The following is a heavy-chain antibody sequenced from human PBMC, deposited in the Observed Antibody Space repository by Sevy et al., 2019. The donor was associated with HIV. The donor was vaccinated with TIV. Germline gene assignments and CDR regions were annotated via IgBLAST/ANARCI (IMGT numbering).Heavy chain of an antibody. Sequence: GSLRLSCAASGFTFSSYWMGWVRQAPGKGLEWVANIKQDGSEKYYVDSVKGRFTISRDNAKNSLYLQMNSLRAEDTAVYYCARGARGAVKYYFDYWGQGTLVTVSS. CDR2: IKQDGSEK. CDR3: ARGARGAVKYYFDY. J-gene: IGHJ4*02. V-gene: IGHV3-7*01. CDR1: GFTFSSYW. D-gene: IGHD3-10*01.